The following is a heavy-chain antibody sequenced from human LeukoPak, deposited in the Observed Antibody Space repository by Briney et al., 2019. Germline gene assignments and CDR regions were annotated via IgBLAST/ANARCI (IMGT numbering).Heavy chain of an antibody. D-gene: IGHD3-3*01. V-gene: IGHV1-46*01. Sequence: ASVKVSCKASGYTISDYFMHWVRQAPGQGLEWMGIINPSGGSTSYAQKFQGRVTMTRDTSTSTVYMELSSLRSEDTAVYYCARAYDFWSGYQYYFDYWGQGTLVTVSS. CDR3: ARAYDFWSGYQYYFDY. CDR1: GYTISDYF. CDR2: INPSGGST. J-gene: IGHJ4*02.